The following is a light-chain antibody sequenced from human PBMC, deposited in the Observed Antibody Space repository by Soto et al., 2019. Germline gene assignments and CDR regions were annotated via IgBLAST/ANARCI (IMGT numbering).Light chain of an antibody. Sequence: DIQMTQSPSSLSASEGDRVTITCRASQSISSYLNWYQQKPGKAPKLLIYTTSNLKSGVPSRFSGSGSGTDFTLTISSLQPEDFVTYYCQQTYTTPWTFGQGTKVEIK. CDR2: TTS. V-gene: IGKV1-39*01. CDR1: QSISSY. CDR3: QQTYTTPWT. J-gene: IGKJ1*01.